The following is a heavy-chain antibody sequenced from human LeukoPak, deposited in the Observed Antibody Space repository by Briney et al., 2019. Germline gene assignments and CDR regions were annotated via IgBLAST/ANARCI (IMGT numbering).Heavy chain of an antibody. V-gene: IGHV3-21*01. Sequence: GGSLRLSXAASGFTFSSYSMNWVRQAPGKGLEWVSSISSSSSYIYYADSVKGRFTISRDNAKKSLYLQMNGLGAEDTAVYYCARDLSRGKPHAFDIWGQGTMVTVSS. D-gene: IGHD1-14*01. J-gene: IGHJ3*02. CDR2: ISSSSSYI. CDR3: ARDLSRGKPHAFDI. CDR1: GFTFSSYS.